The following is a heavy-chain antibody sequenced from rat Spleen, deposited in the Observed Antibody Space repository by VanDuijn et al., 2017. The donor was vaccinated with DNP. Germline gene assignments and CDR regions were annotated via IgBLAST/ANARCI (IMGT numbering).Heavy chain of an antibody. J-gene: IGHJ2*01. CDR2: ISYDSSTT. CDR1: GFTFSNYG. CDR3: ARIGAVTGTFDY. V-gene: IGHV5-29*01. Sequence: EVQLVESGGGLVQPGRSMKLSCAASGFTFSNYGMAWVRQAPTKGLEWVATISYDSSTTYYRGSVRGRFTISRDNAKSTLYLQMDSLRSEDTATYYCARIGAVTGTFDYWGQGVMVTVSS. D-gene: IGHD5-1*01.